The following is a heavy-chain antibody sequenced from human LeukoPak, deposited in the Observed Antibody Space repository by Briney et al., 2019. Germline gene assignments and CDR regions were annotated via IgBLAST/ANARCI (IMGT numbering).Heavy chain of an antibody. V-gene: IGHV4-39*01. D-gene: IGHD4-17*01. CDR2: IYYSGST. J-gene: IGHJ4*02. Sequence: SETLSLTCTVSGGSISTSSYYWGWIRQPPGKGLECIGNIYYSGSTYYNPSLKSRVTISVDTSKNQFSLKLSSVTAADTAVYYCARQGDYGDYAHPSYFDYWGQGTLVTVSS. CDR3: ARQGDYGDYAHPSYFDY. CDR1: GGSISTSSYY.